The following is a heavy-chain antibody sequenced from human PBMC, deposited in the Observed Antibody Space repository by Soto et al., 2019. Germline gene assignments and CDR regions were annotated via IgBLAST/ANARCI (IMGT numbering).Heavy chain of an antibody. J-gene: IGHJ6*02. D-gene: IGHD3-10*01. CDR3: AIAMYYFGSGSYGGMDV. CDR2: IYPGDSET. V-gene: IGHV5-51*01. Sequence: PWESLQISCKGSGYSFTSCCIGWVRQMPGKGLEWMGIIYPGDSETRYSPSFQGQVTISADKSISTAYLQWSSLKASDTAIYYCAIAMYYFGSGSYGGMDVWGQGTTVTVSS. CDR1: GYSFTSCC.